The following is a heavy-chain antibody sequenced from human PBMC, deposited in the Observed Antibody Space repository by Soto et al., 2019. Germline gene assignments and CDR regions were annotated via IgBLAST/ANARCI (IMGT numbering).Heavy chain of an antibody. J-gene: IGHJ6*02. Sequence: SETLSLTCTVSGGSISSSSYYWGWIRQHPGKGLEWIGYIYYSGSTYYNPSLKSRVTISVDTSKNQFSLKLSSVTAADTAVYYCARDRGDYDVGMDVWGQGTTVTVSS. CDR2: IYYSGST. CDR1: GGSISSSSYY. D-gene: IGHD3-22*01. V-gene: IGHV4-31*02. CDR3: ARDRGDYDVGMDV.